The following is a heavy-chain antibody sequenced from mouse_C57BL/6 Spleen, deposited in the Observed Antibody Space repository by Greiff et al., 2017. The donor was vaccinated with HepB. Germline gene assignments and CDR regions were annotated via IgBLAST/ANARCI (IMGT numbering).Heavy chain of an antibody. Sequence: EVQLQQSGPELVKPGASVKISCKASGYSFTDYNMNWVKQSNGKSLEWIGVINPNYGTTSYNQKFKGKATLTVDQSSSTTYMQLNSLTSEDSAVYYCARSGTYSNYGAMDYWGQGTSVTVSS. CDR1: GYSFTDYN. V-gene: IGHV1-39*01. J-gene: IGHJ4*01. CDR3: ARSGTYSNYGAMDY. D-gene: IGHD2-5*01. CDR2: INPNYGTT.